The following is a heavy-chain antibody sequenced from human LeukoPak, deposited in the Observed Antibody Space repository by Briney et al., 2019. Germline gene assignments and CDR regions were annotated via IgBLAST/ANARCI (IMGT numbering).Heavy chain of an antibody. D-gene: IGHD3-16*01. CDR1: GFTFSSYG. CDR2: IWYDGSNK. V-gene: IGHV3-33*03. Sequence: SGRSLRLSCAASGFTFSSYGMYWVRQAPGKGLEWVAVIWYDGSNKYYADSVKGRFTISRDNAKNSLYLQMSNLRAEDTAVYFCARGGGLDVWGQGATVTVSS. J-gene: IGHJ6*02. CDR3: ARGGGLDV.